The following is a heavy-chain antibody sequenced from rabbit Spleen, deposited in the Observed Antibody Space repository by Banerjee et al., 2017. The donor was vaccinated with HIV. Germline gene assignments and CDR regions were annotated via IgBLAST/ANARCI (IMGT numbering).Heavy chain of an antibody. Sequence: QEQLVESGGGLVKPGASLTLTCKASGFSLSSGYYICWVRQAPGKGLEWIGCIGTGSESTWYASWAKGRITISKASSTTVTLQMTSLTAADTATYFCASGYSDIYLDLWGQGTLVTVS. CDR2: IGTGSEST. J-gene: IGHJ4*01. D-gene: IGHD1-1*01. CDR1: GFSLSSGYY. V-gene: IGHV1S45*01. CDR3: ASGYSDIYLDL.